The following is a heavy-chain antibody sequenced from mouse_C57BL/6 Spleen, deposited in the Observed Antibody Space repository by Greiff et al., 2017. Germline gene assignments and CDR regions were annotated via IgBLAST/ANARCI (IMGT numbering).Heavy chain of an antibody. CDR2: FLPGSGST. Sequence: VQLQEFGAELMTPGASVKLPCKAIGYTFTGYWQEWVKQRPGHGLEWIGEFLPGSGSTNYNGKFKGKATFTAATTSNTAYMQLSSLTTEDSAIYYCARRTTVVDFDYWGQGTTLTVSS. CDR1: GYTFTGYW. D-gene: IGHD1-1*01. V-gene: IGHV1-9*01. J-gene: IGHJ2*01. CDR3: ARRTTVVDFDY.